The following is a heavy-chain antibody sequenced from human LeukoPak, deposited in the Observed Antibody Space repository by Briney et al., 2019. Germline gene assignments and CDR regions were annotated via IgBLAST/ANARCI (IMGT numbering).Heavy chain of an antibody. Sequence: SETLSLTCTVSGGSISSHDWTWIRQPAGKGLEWVGRIYISGSPNYNPSLKSRGTMSVDTAKNQFSQKLTSVTAADTAVYNCARVSSSWYQDWYFDRWGRGTLVTVSS. D-gene: IGHD6-13*01. CDR2: IYISGSP. V-gene: IGHV4-4*07. CDR3: ARVSSSWYQDWYFDR. CDR1: GGSISSHD. J-gene: IGHJ2*01.